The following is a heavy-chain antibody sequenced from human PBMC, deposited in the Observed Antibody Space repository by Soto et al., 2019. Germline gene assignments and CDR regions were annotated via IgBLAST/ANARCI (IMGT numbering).Heavy chain of an antibody. V-gene: IGHV4-4*02. Sequence: PSETLCLTCAVCGGSIRSNNWWSWVRQPPGKGLEWIGEIFHGGSTYYNPSLKTRVTISVDKSKNQFSLKLSSVTAADTAVYYCARVYSGSYSDCCGQGTLVTVYS. J-gene: IGHJ4*02. CDR1: GGSIRSNNW. CDR2: IFHGGST. D-gene: IGHD1-26*01. CDR3: ARVYSGSYSDC.